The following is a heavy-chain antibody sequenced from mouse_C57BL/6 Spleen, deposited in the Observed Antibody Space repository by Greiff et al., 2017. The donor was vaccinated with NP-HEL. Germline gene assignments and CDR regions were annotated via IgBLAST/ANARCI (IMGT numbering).Heavy chain of an antibody. CDR1: GYTFTSYW. Sequence: QVQLQQPGAELVKPGASVKMSCKASGYTFTSYWITWVKQRPGQGLEWIGDIYPGSGSTNYNEKFKGKATLTVDQSSSTAYMQLNSLTSEDSAVYYCARGGYCGSSWFAYWGQGTLVTVSA. J-gene: IGHJ3*01. D-gene: IGHD1-1*01. CDR2: IYPGSGST. V-gene: IGHV1-55*01. CDR3: ARGGYCGSSWFAY.